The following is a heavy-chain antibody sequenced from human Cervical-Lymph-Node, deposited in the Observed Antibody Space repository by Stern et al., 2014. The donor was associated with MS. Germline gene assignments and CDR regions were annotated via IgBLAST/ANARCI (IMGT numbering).Heavy chain of an antibody. V-gene: IGHV2-70*04. CDR3: ARIRATNYYYYGMDV. Sequence: QITLKESGPALVKPTQTLTLTCTFSGFSLSTSGGSVSWIRQAPGKALEWLGRVDWEDDKHYSTSLKTRLTISKDPSKNQVVLTMTNMGPVDTATYYCARIRATNYYYYGMDVWGQGTTVTVSS. CDR2: VDWEDDK. D-gene: IGHD1-1*01. CDR1: GFSLSTSGGS. J-gene: IGHJ6*02.